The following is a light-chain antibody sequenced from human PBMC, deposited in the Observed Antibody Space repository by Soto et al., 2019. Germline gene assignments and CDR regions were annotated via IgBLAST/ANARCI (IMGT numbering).Light chain of an antibody. J-gene: IGKJ4*01. CDR3: QKYDDYQLT. Sequence: DIQMTQSPSTLSESVADRVTITCRASQNVRSWLAWYQQKPGKAHKFMIYDDYSLESGVKSRFSGSGSGTEFTLTIRSLQPDDFATYYCQKYDDYQLTGGGGTQVDI. CDR1: QNVRSW. CDR2: DDY. V-gene: IGKV1-5*01.